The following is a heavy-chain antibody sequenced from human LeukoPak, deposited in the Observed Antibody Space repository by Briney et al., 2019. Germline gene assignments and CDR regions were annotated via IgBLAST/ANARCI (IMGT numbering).Heavy chain of an antibody. V-gene: IGHV4-39*01. J-gene: IGHJ4*02. CDR3: ARRKVGASSSWYTPPIGPLDY. CDR1: GGSFSSSSYY. Sequence: SETLSLTCTVSGGSFSSSSYYWGWIRQPPGKGLEGIGSIYYSGSTYYNPSLKSRVTISVDTSKNQFSLKLSSVTAADTAVYYCARRKVGASSSWYTPPIGPLDYWGQGTLVTVSS. D-gene: IGHD6-13*01. CDR2: IYYSGST.